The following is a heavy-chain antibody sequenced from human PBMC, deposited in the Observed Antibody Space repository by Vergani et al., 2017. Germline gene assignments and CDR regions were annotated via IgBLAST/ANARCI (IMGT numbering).Heavy chain of an antibody. J-gene: IGHJ5*02. CDR2: IKFPPGEI. Sequence: EAYLVQSGGGLVTPGGSLRLSCAASGFNFPSFTMNWVRQAPGRGLEWISSIKFPPGEIFYADSVKGRFTISRDNVKNVLFLQMENLRSADTRVYFCANDITASVKSPPHPDYFDPSGQASLVTFSS. D-gene: IGHD3-9*01. CDR1: GFNFPSFT. CDR3: ANDITASVKSPPHPDYFDP. V-gene: IGHV3-21*06.